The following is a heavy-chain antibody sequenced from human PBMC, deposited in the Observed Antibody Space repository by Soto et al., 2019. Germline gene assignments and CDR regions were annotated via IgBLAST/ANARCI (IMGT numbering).Heavy chain of an antibody. J-gene: IGHJ4*02. V-gene: IGHV2-5*05. Sequence: QITLKESGPTLVKPTQTLTLTCTFSGFSLSTSGVGVGWVRQPPGKALEWLALIFWDDEKHYGPSLKTRVTITKEPSKNLVVLIMTNVDPVDTATYYCDHRDGYNYYHFQYWGQGTLVTVSS. D-gene: IGHD5-12*01. CDR1: GFSLSTSGVG. CDR2: IFWDDEK. CDR3: DHRDGYNYYHFQY.